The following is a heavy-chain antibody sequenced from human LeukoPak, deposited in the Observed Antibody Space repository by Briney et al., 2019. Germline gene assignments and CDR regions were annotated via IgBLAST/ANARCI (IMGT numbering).Heavy chain of an antibody. CDR2: LWYDGRIK. D-gene: IGHD2-21*01. V-gene: IGHV3-33*01. CDR3: ARDYCGGDCYVDY. J-gene: IGHJ4*02. CDR1: GFRFRSHG. Sequence: HPGGSLRLSCAASGFRFRSHGMHWVRQAPGKGLEWVAVLWYDGRIKYYAESVKGRFTISGDNFKRTLYLQMNSLTADDTAVYYCARDYCGGDCYVDYWGQGTLVTVSS.